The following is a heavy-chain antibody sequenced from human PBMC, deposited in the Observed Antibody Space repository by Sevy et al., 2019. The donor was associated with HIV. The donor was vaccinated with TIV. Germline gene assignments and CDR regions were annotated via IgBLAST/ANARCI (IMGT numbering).Heavy chain of an antibody. Sequence: ASVKVSCKASGYSFTTYRITWLRQAPGQGLEWMGWISPHNGDTNYVQNLQRRVTMITDTSTSTAYMELRSLRSDDTAVYYCARAYCSGGSCYSLAYWGQGTRVTVSS. CDR1: GYSFTTYR. CDR2: ISPHNGDT. D-gene: IGHD2-15*01. CDR3: ARAYCSGGSCYSLAY. V-gene: IGHV1-18*01. J-gene: IGHJ4*02.